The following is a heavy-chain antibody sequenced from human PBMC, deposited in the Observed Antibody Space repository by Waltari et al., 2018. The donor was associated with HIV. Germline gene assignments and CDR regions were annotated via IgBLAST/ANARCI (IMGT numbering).Heavy chain of an antibody. D-gene: IGHD6-6*01. CDR1: GGFINNYY. CDR3: AREGTYGGTARPEKGLDS. CDR2: IYHSGGT. J-gene: IGHJ4*02. V-gene: IGHV4-59*01. Sequence: QVQLQESGPGLVKPSETLSLTCTVSGGFINNYYWNWLRQPPGKGLEWIGYIYHSGGTNYNPSFKSRVTISVDTSRNEFSLKLTSVTAADTAVYYCAREGTYGGTARPEKGLDSWGQGILVSVSS.